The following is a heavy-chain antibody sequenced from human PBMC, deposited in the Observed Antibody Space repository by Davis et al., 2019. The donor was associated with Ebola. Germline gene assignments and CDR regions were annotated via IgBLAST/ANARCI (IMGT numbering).Heavy chain of an antibody. J-gene: IGHJ4*02. Sequence: AGSLRLSCAASGFTFTSYSMNCVRHAPGKRLEWVSYISSSSSTIYYADSVKGRFTISRDNSKNTLYLQMNSLRAEDTAVYYCARDAVARWGSLGKFDYWGQGTLVTVSS. D-gene: IGHD7-27*01. CDR2: ISSSSSTI. V-gene: IGHV3-48*01. CDR3: ARDAVARWGSLGKFDY. CDR1: GFTFTSYS.